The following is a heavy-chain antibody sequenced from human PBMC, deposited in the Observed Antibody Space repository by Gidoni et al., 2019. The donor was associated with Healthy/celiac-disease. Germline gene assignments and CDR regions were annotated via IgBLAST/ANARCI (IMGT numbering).Heavy chain of an antibody. CDR1: GGSLSTTSYY. V-gene: IGHV4-39*01. CDR3: ARYGRRVAAAGDYGMDV. Sequence: QLQLQESRPGLVKPSETLSLPCTVSGGSLSTTSYYWGWSRQPPGKGLEWIGSIDYSGGTYYNPSLKSRVTISVDTSKNQFSLKLSSVTAADTAVYYCARYGRRVAAAGDYGMDVWGQGTTVTVSS. CDR2: IDYSGGT. D-gene: IGHD6-13*01. J-gene: IGHJ6*02.